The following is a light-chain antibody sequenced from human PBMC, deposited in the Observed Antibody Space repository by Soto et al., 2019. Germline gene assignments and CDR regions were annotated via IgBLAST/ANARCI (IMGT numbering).Light chain of an antibody. V-gene: IGKV3-11*01. J-gene: IGKJ5*01. CDR1: QNIHNH. CDR2: DAS. Sequence: EVLMTQSPDTLYVSPGERVTLSCRASQNIHNHMSWFLQKPGQAPRLLIYDASNRATGIPARFSGSGSGTDFTLTISSLEPEDFAVYYCQQRSNWPITFGQGTRLEIK. CDR3: QQRSNWPIT.